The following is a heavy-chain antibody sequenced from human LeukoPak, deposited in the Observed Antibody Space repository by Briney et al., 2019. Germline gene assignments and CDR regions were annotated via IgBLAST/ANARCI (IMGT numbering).Heavy chain of an antibody. CDR2: IDTNTGNP. CDR3: ARRVGAKRDGWFDP. CDR1: GYTLTSYA. D-gene: IGHD1-26*01. Sequence: ASVKVSCKASGYTLTSYAMNWVRQAPGQGLEWMGWIDTNTGNPTYAQGFRRRYVFSLDTSVSMAYLQISSLKAEDTAVYYCARRVGAKRDGWFDPWGQGTLVTVSS. J-gene: IGHJ5*02. V-gene: IGHV7-4-1*04.